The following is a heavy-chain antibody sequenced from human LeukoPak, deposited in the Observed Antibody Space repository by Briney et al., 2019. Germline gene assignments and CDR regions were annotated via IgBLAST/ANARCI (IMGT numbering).Heavy chain of an antibody. D-gene: IGHD4/OR15-4a*01. J-gene: IGHJ4*02. CDR2: IYTSGST. CDR1: GGSISSGSYY. V-gene: IGHV4-61*02. Sequence: PSQTLSLTCTVSGGSISSGSYYWSWIRQPAGKGLEWIGRIYTSGSTNYNPSLKSRVTMSVDTSKNQFSLKLSSVTAADTAVYYCAREWDDATLFDYWGQGTLVTVSS. CDR3: AREWDDATLFDY.